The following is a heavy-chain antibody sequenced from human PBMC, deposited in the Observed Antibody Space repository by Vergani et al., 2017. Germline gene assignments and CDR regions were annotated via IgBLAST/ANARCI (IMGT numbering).Heavy chain of an antibody. CDR1: GFTFSDYW. CDR3: ADLYGDDGFSPF. Sequence: VEAGGGLVQPGGSLRLSCTTSGFTFSDYWMHWVRQVPGKGLEWVSRVSSEGRTTTYADSVKGRFTVSRDDSKNTVYLQINSLRAEDTAFYYCADLYGDDGFSPFWGQGTLVTVSS. J-gene: IGHJ4*02. V-gene: IGHV3-74*01. D-gene: IGHD2-21*01. CDR2: VSSEGRTT.